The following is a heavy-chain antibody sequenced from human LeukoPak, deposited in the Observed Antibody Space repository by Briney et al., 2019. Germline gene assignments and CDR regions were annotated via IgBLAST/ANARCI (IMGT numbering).Heavy chain of an antibody. Sequence: SVKVSCKASGGTFSSYAISWVRQAPGQGLEWMGGIIPIFGTANYAQKFQGRVTITADESTSTAYMELSSLRSEDTAVYYCARVPRTTYYYDSSSEYWGQGTLVTVSS. V-gene: IGHV1-69*13. CDR2: IIPIFGTA. J-gene: IGHJ4*02. D-gene: IGHD3-22*01. CDR3: ARVPRTTYYYDSSSEY. CDR1: GGTFSSYA.